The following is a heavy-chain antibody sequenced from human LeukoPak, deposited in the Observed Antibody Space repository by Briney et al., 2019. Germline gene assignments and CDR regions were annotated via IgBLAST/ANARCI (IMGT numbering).Heavy chain of an antibody. Sequence: GGSLRLSCVGSGFDFNYYDLNWVRQAPGKGLEWVSSISSSSSYIYSADSTKGRFTISRDNANASVFLQMSILRPEDTAVYYCARRGGLWSGRSFDHWGKGTMVTVSS. J-gene: IGHJ4*02. CDR1: GFDFNYYD. CDR3: ARRGGLWSGRSFDH. V-gene: IGHV3-21*01. CDR2: ISSSSSYI. D-gene: IGHD3-10*02.